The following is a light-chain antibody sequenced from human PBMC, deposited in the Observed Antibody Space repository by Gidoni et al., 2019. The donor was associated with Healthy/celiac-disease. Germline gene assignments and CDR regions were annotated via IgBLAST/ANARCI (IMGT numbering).Light chain of an antibody. CDR3: QQYGSSPYT. Sequence: DIVLTQSPGTLSVSPGERATLSCKASQSVSRNYLVWYQQTPGQAPRLLIFGASSRATGIPDRFSGSGSGTDFTLTISRLEPEDFAVYYCQQYGSSPYTFGQXTKLEIK. J-gene: IGKJ2*01. CDR1: QSVSRNY. V-gene: IGKV3-20*01. CDR2: GAS.